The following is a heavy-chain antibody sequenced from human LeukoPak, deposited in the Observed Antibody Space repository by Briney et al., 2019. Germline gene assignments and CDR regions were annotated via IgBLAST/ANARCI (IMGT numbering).Heavy chain of an antibody. J-gene: IGHJ6*03. CDR1: GYSFSDYS. CDR3: ARARPYYYYYMDV. CDR2: IIPIFGTA. V-gene: IGHV1-69*05. Sequence: SVKVSCKASGYSFSDYSMHWVRQAPGQGLEWMGRIIPIFGTANYAQKFQGRVTITTDESTSTAYMELSSLRSEDTAVYYCARARPYYYYYMDVWGKGTTVTVSS.